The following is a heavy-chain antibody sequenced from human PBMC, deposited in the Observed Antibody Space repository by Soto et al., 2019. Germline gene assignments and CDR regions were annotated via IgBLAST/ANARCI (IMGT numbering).Heavy chain of an antibody. Sequence: SETLSLTCTVSGGSISSSSYYWGWIRQPPGKGLEWIGSIYYSGSTYYNPSLKSRVTISVDTSKNQFSLKLSSVTAADTAVYYCARHIVAAAVDVVDYWGQGTLVTGSS. D-gene: IGHD6-13*01. J-gene: IGHJ4*02. CDR2: IYYSGST. CDR3: ARHIVAAAVDVVDY. V-gene: IGHV4-39*01. CDR1: GGSISSSSYY.